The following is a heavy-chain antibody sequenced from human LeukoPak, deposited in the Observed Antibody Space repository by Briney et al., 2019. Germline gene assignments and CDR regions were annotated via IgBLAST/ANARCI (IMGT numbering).Heavy chain of an antibody. J-gene: IGHJ3*01. D-gene: IGHD6-13*01. CDR2: IESDGTST. CDR3: ARDQYSSTWYRGAFDV. Sequence: SGGSLRLSCAASGFTFTTSWMHWFRQAPGKGLVWVSRIESDGTSTTYADSVKGRFTISRDNAKNTLYLQMNSLRAEDTAVYYCARDQYSSTWYRGAFDVWGQGTMASVSS. CDR1: GFTFTTSW. V-gene: IGHV3-74*01.